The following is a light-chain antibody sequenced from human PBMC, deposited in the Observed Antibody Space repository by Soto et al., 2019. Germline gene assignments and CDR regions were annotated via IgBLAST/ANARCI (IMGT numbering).Light chain of an antibody. CDR1: SSDVGRYNY. CDR2: EVS. CDR3: SSYTSSSTEV. J-gene: IGLJ3*02. Sequence: QSARTQPASVSGSPGQSITISCTGTSSDVGRYNYVSWYQQHPGKAPKLMIYEVSNRPSGVSNRFSGSKSGSTASLTISGLQAEDEADYYCSSYTSSSTEVFGGGTKLTVL. V-gene: IGLV2-14*01.